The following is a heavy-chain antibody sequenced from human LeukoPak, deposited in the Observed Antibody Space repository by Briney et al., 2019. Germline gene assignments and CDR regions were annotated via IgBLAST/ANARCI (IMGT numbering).Heavy chain of an antibody. Sequence: GGSLRLPCAASGFTVSSNYMSWVRQAPGKGLEWVSFIYSGVSTYYEKSVKGRITTSRDNSKNTLYLQMNILRAEDTAVYYCASHIVATTRFDYWGQGALVTVSS. J-gene: IGHJ4*02. CDR1: GFTVSSNY. CDR3: ASHIVATTRFDY. CDR2: IYSGVST. D-gene: IGHD5-12*01. V-gene: IGHV3-66*04.